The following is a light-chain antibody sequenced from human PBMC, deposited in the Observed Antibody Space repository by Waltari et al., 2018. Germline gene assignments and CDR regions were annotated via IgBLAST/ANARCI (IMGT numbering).Light chain of an antibody. CDR1: SSDIGASDY. CDR3: SSYTTNMQWV. V-gene: IGLV2-14*03. J-gene: IGLJ3*02. CDR2: AVN. Sequence: QSALTQPASVSGSPGQSITISCTGTSSDIGASDYVSWYQQHPGKAPKVIIYAVNKRPSGVSNRVSGSKSGDTASLTISGLQAEDEAAYYCSSYTTNMQWVFGGGTKLTVL.